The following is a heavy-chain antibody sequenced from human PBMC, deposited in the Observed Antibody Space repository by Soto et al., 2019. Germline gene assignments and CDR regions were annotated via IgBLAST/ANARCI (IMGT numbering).Heavy chain of an antibody. CDR2: IDPTDSYT. CDR3: ARHFGSSFGPAYDF. Sequence: GASVQVSCKASGYTFTXXAIXWVRQMPGKGLEWMGRIDPTDSYTNYNPSFQGHVTISADKSISTVYLQWSSLKASDTAMYYCARHFGSSFGPAYDFWGQGTLVTVSS. D-gene: IGHD5-18*01. CDR1: GYTFTXXA. V-gene: IGHV5-10-1*01. J-gene: IGHJ4*02.